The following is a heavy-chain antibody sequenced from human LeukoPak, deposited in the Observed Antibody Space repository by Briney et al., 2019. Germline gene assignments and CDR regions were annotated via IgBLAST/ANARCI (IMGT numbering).Heavy chain of an antibody. J-gene: IGHJ4*02. Sequence: GGSLRLSCAASGFTFDDYGMSWVRQAPGKGLEWVSGINWNGGSTGYADSVKGRFTISRDNAKNSLYLQTNSLRAEDTALYHCARDGGDYDLDYWGQGTLVTVSS. CDR1: GFTFDDYG. CDR2: INWNGGST. CDR3: ARDGGDYDLDY. V-gene: IGHV3-20*01. D-gene: IGHD2-21*01.